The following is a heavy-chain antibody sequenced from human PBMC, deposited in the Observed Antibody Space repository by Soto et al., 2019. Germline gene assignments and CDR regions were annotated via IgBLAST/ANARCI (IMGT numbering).Heavy chain of an antibody. CDR1: GGSISSGGYY. Sequence: SETLSLTCTVSGGSISSGGYYWSWIRQRPGKGLEWIGYIYYSGSTYYNPSLKSRVTISVDTSKNQFSLKLSSVTAADTAVYYCARDDISLGGMDVWGQGTTVTVSS. J-gene: IGHJ6*02. CDR2: IYYSGST. CDR3: ARDDISLGGMDV. V-gene: IGHV4-31*03. D-gene: IGHD3-3*02.